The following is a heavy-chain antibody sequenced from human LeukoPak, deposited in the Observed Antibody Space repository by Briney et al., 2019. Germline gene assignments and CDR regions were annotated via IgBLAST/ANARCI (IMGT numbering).Heavy chain of an antibody. CDR2: IEPNRGGT. V-gene: IGHV1-2*02. J-gene: IGHJ4*02. CDR3: ATGRDPDSSGYYRLLDY. D-gene: IGHD3-22*01. Sequence: GASVKVSCKASGYTFTGHYLHWIRQAPGQGLEWMGWIEPNRGGTHYAQNFQGRLTISRDTSISTAYMELSRLSSDDTAVYYCATGRDPDSSGYYRLLDYWGQGTLVTVSS. CDR1: GYTFTGHY.